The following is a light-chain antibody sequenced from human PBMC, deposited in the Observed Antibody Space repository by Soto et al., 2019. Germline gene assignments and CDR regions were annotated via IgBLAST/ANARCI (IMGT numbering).Light chain of an antibody. Sequence: IQMTQSPSSVSASVGDSVTITCRASQLISSWLAWYQVKPGKAPKLLIYGASNRESGVPSRFSGSESGTLFTLTINSLQPEDFATYYCQQAISFPLTFGGGTEVEV. CDR1: QLISSW. CDR3: QQAISFPLT. CDR2: GAS. J-gene: IGKJ4*01. V-gene: IGKV1-12*01.